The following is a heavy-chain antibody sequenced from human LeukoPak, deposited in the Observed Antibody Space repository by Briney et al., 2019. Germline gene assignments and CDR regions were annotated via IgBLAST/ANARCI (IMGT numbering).Heavy chain of an antibody. V-gene: IGHV3-23*01. CDR1: GFTFSSYS. CDR2: ISGSGGST. CDR3: AKDAAYDSSGYYYVEWVGYYYYGMDV. Sequence: GGSQRLSCAASGFTFSSYSMSWVRQAPGKGLEWVSAISGSGGSTYYADSVKGRFTISRDNSKNTLYLQMNSLRAEDTAVYYCAKDAAYDSSGYYYVEWVGYYYYGMDVWGQGTTVTVSS. D-gene: IGHD3-22*01. J-gene: IGHJ6*02.